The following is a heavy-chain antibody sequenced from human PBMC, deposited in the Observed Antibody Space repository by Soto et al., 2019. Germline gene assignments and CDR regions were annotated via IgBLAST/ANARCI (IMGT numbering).Heavy chain of an antibody. J-gene: IGHJ4*02. D-gene: IGHD2-2*01. CDR1: GFTFSSYA. CDR3: AKVGHFCIDTTCYL. V-gene: IGHV3-23*01. CDR2: ISGSGRST. Sequence: EVQLLESGGGLVQPGGSLRLSCAASGFTFSSYAMNWVRQAPGKGLEWVSSISGSGRSTYYADSVKGRFTISRDNSKNTLYLQMNSLRAEDTAVYFCAKVGHFCIDTTCYLWGQGTLLTVSS.